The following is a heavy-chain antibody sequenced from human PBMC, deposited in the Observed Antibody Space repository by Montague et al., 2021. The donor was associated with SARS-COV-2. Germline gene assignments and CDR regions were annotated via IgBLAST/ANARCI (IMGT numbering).Heavy chain of an antibody. V-gene: IGHV4-34*01. J-gene: IGHJ6*02. CDR3: ARGGHQLRFGLDV. CDR2: IHHTGST. Sequence: SETLSLTCAVYGGSFSGHYWSWIRQPPGKGLEWIGQIHHTGSTIYKPSLKSRVTISEDTSKNQFSLKMTSVTAADTAVYYCARGGHQLRFGLDVWGQGTTVTVSS. D-gene: IGHD3-16*01. CDR1: GGSFSGHY.